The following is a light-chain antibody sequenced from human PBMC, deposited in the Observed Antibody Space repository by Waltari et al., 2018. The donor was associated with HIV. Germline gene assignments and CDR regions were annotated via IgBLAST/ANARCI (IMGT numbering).Light chain of an antibody. CDR3: QQHYATPLT. V-gene: IGKV4-1*01. CDR1: PNLLYSSNNKNY. CDR2: WAS. J-gene: IGKJ4*01. Sequence: DIVMTQSPDSLAVSLGERATIHCKSSPNLLYSSNNKNYLAWYQQKAGQPPKLLIYWASTRKSDVPDRFSGSGSGTDFTLTISSLQAEDVAVYYCQQHYATPLTFGGGTKVEIK.